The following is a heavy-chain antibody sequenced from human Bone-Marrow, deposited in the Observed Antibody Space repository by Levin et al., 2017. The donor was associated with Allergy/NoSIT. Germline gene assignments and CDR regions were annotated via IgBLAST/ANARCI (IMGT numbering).Heavy chain of an antibody. Sequence: ASVKVSCKASGYTFSTYGVSWLRQAPGLGLEWMGWISPHNGNTKYAEKFQGRVTVTTDTSTTTAYMELGSLKFDDTAMYYWERDWGDKAKVRADYWGQGTLITVSS. V-gene: IGHV1-18*01. J-gene: IGHJ4*02. D-gene: IGHD5-18*01. CDR3: ERDWGDKAKVRADY. CDR1: GYTFSTYG. CDR2: ISPHNGNT.